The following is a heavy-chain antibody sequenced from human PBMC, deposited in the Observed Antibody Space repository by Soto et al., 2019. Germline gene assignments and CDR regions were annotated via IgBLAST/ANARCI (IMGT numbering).Heavy chain of an antibody. CDR1: GFTFSNYA. CDR3: AKTKAWTYFDY. CDR2: ISGSGGST. V-gene: IGHV3-23*01. J-gene: IGHJ4*02. Sequence: GGSLRLSCAASGFTFSNYAMSWVRQAPGKGLEWVSVISGSGGSTHFADFVKGRFTISRDNSNNTLYLQMNSLRTEDTAVYYCAKTKAWTYFDYWGQGSLVTVSS.